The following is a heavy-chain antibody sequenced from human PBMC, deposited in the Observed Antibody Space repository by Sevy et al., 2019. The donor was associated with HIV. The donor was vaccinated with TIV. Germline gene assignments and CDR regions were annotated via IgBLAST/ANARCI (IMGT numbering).Heavy chain of an antibody. CDR2: IYYSGST. CDR1: GGSISSYY. V-gene: IGHV4-59*01. Sequence: SETLSLTCTVSGGSISSYYWSWIRQPPGKGLEWIGYIYYSGSTNYNPSLKRRVTISVDTSKNQFSLKLSSVTAADTAVYYCARGGHSWFGELFYYYYGMDVWGQGTTVTVSS. D-gene: IGHD3-10*01. J-gene: IGHJ6*02. CDR3: ARGGHSWFGELFYYYYGMDV.